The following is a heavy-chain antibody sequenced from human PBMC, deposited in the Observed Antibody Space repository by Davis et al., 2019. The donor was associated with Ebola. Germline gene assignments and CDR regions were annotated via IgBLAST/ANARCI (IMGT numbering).Heavy chain of an antibody. V-gene: IGHV3-48*02. CDR1: GFTFSSYS. Sequence: PGGSLRLSCAASGFTFSSYSMNWVRQAPGKGLEWVSYISSSSSTIYYADSVKGRFTISRDNAKNSLYLQMNSLRDEDTAVYYCARGSHCSGGSCYLYYYYGMDVWGKGTTVTVSS. CDR3: ARGSHCSGGSCYLYYYYGMDV. J-gene: IGHJ6*04. CDR2: ISSSSSTI. D-gene: IGHD2-15*01.